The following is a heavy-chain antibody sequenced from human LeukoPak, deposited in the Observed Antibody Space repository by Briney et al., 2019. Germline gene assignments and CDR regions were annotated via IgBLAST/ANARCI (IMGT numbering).Heavy chain of an antibody. D-gene: IGHD6-19*01. CDR3: AASQYSSGWYGED. J-gene: IGHJ4*02. V-gene: IGHV3-23*01. Sequence: GGSLRLSCAASGFTFSSYAMSWVRQAPGKGLEWVSAISGSGGSTYYADSVKGRFTISRDNSKNTLYLQMNSLRAEDTAVYYCAASQYSSGWYGEDWGQGTLVTVSS. CDR1: GFTFSSYA. CDR2: ISGSGGST.